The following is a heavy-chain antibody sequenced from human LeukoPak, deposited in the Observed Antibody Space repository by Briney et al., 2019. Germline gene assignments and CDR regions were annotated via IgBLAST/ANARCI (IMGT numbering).Heavy chain of an antibody. CDR1: GGSISSYY. V-gene: IGHV4-59*12. CDR2: IYYSGST. J-gene: IGHJ3*02. D-gene: IGHD2-2*01. Sequence: PSETLSLTCTVSGGSISSYYWSWIRQPPGKGLEWIGYIYYSGSTNYNPSLKSRVTMSVDTSKNQFSLKLSSVTAADTAVYYCARDKVRGKSDIVVVPADAFDIWGQGTMVTVSS. CDR3: ARDKVRGKSDIVVVPADAFDI.